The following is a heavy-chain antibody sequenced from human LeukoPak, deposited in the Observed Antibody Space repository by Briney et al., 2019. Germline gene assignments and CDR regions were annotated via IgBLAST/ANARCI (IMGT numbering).Heavy chain of an antibody. V-gene: IGHV3-9*01. D-gene: IGHD3-16*01. J-gene: IGHJ4*02. CDR1: GFTFDDYA. CDR3: AKEDRRGRHFDY. CDR2: ISWNSGSI. Sequence: GGSVRLSCAASGFTFDDYAMHWVRQAPGKGLEGVSGISWNSGSIGYADSVKGRFTISRDNAKNSLYLQMNSLRAEDTALYYCAKEDRRGRHFDYWGQGTLVTVSS.